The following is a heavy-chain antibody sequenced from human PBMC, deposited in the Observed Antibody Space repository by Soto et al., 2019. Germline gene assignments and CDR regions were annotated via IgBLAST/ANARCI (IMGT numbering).Heavy chain of an antibody. D-gene: IGHD3-22*01. V-gene: IGHV2-5*02. J-gene: IGHJ4*02. Sequence: QITLKESGPTLVKPTQTLTLTCSFSGFSLSTRGMGVAWIRQPPGKALEWLALIFWDDDKRYSPSLQSRLTITKDTSKNQVVFTMTNVDPVDTATYYCALRSGAETQGPYYDDCGYYWMVFDYWGQVTLVTASS. CDR1: GFSLSTRGMG. CDR3: ALRSGAETQGPYYDDCGYYWMVFDY. CDR2: IFWDDDK.